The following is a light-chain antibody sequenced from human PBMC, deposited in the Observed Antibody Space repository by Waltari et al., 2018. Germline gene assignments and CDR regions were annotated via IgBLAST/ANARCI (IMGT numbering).Light chain of an antibody. V-gene: IGKV3-11*01. Sequence: EIVLTQSPATLSLSPGERATLPCRASQSVSNYLAWYPQKQGQAPRLLIYDASNRATGIPARFSGSGSGTDFTLTISTLEPEDFAVYYCQQRSNWPPITFGQGTRLEIK. CDR2: DAS. CDR1: QSVSNY. J-gene: IGKJ5*01. CDR3: QQRSNWPPIT.